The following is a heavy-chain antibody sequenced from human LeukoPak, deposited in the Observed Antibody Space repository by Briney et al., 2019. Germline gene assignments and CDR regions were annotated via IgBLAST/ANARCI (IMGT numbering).Heavy chain of an antibody. CDR1: GYTFTGYY. D-gene: IGHD6-6*01. J-gene: IGHJ6*03. V-gene: IGHV1-2*02. CDR3: ARDNAEFSSSSRRIDYYYYMDV. Sequence: GASVKVSCKASGYTFTGYYMHWVRQAPGQGLEWMGWINPNSGGTNYAQKFQGRVTMTRDTSISTAYMELSRLRSDDTAVYYCARDNAEFSSSSRRIDYYYYMDVWGKGTTVTVSS. CDR2: INPNSGGT.